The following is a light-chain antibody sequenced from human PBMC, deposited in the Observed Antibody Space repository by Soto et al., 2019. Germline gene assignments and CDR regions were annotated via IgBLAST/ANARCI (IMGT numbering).Light chain of an antibody. J-gene: IGLJ3*02. Sequence: QSALTQPASVSGSAGQSITISCSGTMRDVGAYNLVSWYQQHPGTAPKLIIYEVRNRPSGISSRFSGSRSGNTASLTISGLQPEDEGHYYCSAYTARSTLVFGGGTQLTVL. V-gene: IGLV2-14*01. CDR1: MRDVGAYNL. CDR3: SAYTARSTLV. CDR2: EVR.